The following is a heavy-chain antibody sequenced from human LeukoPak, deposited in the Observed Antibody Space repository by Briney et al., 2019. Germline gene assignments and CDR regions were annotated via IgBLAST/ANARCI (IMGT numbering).Heavy chain of an antibody. V-gene: IGHV3-11*01. J-gene: IGHJ4*02. CDR2: VSSTGRST. CDR1: GFSLSDYY. Sequence: GGSLRLSCAVSGFSLSDYYMNWVRQAPGKGLEWISYVSSTGRSTNYADSVKGRLTISRDSAKNSVSLQLTSLTAEDTAVYYCARGRRGSYYTFQVWGQGTLVSVSS. D-gene: IGHD3-16*01. CDR3: ARGRRGSYYTFQV.